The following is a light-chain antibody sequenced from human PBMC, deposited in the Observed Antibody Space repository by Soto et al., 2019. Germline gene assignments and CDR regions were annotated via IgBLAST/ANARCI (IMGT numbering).Light chain of an antibody. CDR3: CSYAGSSTWV. Sequence: QSALTQPRSVSGSPGQSVTISCTGTSNDVGGYNYVSWYQQHPGKAPKLLISDVNKRPSGVPDRFSGSKSGNTASLIISGLQAEDEADYYCCSYAGSSTWVFGGGTKGTVL. CDR1: SNDVGGYNY. V-gene: IGLV2-11*01. CDR2: DVN. J-gene: IGLJ3*02.